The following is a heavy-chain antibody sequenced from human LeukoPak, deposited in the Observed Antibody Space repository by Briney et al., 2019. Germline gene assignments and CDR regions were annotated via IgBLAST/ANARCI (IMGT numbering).Heavy chain of an antibody. Sequence: SVTVSCTASGGTFSSYAISWVRQAPGQGLEWMGGIIPIFGTANYAQKFQGRVTITADESTSTAYMELSSLRSEDTAVYYCARSQTGGYVDTDFDYWGQGTLVTVSS. D-gene: IGHD5-12*01. CDR1: GGTFSSYA. V-gene: IGHV1-69*13. CDR3: ARSQTGGYVDTDFDY. CDR2: IIPIFGTA. J-gene: IGHJ4*02.